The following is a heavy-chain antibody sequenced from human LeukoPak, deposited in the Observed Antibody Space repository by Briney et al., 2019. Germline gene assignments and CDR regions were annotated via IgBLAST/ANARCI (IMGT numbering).Heavy chain of an antibody. CDR2: IYYSGST. D-gene: IGHD3-22*01. CDR1: GGSISSSSYY. J-gene: IGHJ4*02. V-gene: IGHV4-39*07. Sequence: SETLSLTCTVSGGSISSSSYYWGWIRQPPGKGLEWIGSIYYSGSTYYNPSLKSRVTISVDTSKNQFSLKLSSVTAADTAVYYCARDWYYYDSSGYHGFDYWGQGTLVTVSS. CDR3: ARDWYYYDSSGYHGFDY.